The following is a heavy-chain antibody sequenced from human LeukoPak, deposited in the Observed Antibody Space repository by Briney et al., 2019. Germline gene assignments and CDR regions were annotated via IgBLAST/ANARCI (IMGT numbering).Heavy chain of an antibody. J-gene: IGHJ4*02. D-gene: IGHD2-8*01. CDR2: IYHDGRI. Sequence: SETLSLACTVSGYSITNGYYWGWIRQPPGKGLEWIGSIYHDGRIDYNPSLKSRVTISRDTSNDQFSLKLSSVTAADTAMYYCAKAFGTNGYVQLPIDFWGQGTLVTVSS. V-gene: IGHV4-38-2*02. CDR3: AKAFGTNGYVQLPIDF. CDR1: GYSITNGYY.